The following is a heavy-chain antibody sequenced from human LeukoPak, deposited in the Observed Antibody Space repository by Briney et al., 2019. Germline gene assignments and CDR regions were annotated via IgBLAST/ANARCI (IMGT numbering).Heavy chain of an antibody. CDR3: ARDPYYYDSSLHYYYGMAV. J-gene: IGHJ6*02. CDR1: GYTFTSYA. CDR2: INAGNGNT. D-gene: IGHD3-22*01. V-gene: IGHV1-3*01. Sequence: GASVKVSCKASGYTFTSYAMHWVRQAPGQRLEWMGWINAGNGNTKYSQKFQGRVTITRDTSASTAYMELSSLRSEDTAVYYCARDPYYYDSSLHYYYGMAVWGQGTAVTVS.